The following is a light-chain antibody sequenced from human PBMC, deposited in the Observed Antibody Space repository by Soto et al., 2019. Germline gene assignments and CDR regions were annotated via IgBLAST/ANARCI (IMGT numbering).Light chain of an antibody. CDR3: VLYMGSGISV. V-gene: IGLV8-61*01. CDR2: STN. Sequence: QTVVTQESSFSVSPGGTVTLTCGLSSGSVSTSYYPSWYQQTPGQAPRTLIYSTNTRSPGVPDRFSSSILGNKAALTITGAQADDECDYYCVLYMGSGISVFGGGTKVTVL. CDR1: SGSVSTSYY. J-gene: IGLJ3*02.